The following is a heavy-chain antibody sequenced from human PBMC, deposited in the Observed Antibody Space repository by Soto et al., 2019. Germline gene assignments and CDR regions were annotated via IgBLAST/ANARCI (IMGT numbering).Heavy chain of an antibody. Sequence: ASETLSLTCNVSGDSISSSSHYWGWIRQPPGKGLEWIGSIYYSGGTYYHPSLKGRVTISVDTPKNQFSLKLSSVTAADTAAYYCARRAVREIFDYWGQGTLVTVSS. CDR1: GDSISSSSHY. CDR2: IYYSGGT. V-gene: IGHV4-39*01. D-gene: IGHD6-6*01. J-gene: IGHJ4*02. CDR3: ARRAVREIFDY.